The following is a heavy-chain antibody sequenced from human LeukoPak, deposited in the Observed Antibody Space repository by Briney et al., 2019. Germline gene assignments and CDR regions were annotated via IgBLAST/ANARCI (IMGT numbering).Heavy chain of an antibody. CDR2: IYYNGST. D-gene: IGHD3-9*01. CDR1: GGSISSSSYY. Sequence: SETLSLTCTVSGGSISSSSYYWGWIRQPPGKGLEWIGSIYYNGSTYYNPSLKSRVTISVDTSKNQFSLKLSSVTAADTAVYYCARVNTAYFDWLLSTTLGYYFDYWGQGTLVTVSS. CDR3: ARVNTAYFDWLLSTTLGYYFDY. J-gene: IGHJ4*02. V-gene: IGHV4-39*07.